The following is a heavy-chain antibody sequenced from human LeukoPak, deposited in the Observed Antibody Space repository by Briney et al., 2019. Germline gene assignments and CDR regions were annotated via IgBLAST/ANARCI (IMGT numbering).Heavy chain of an antibody. D-gene: IGHD1-14*01. CDR3: ASSTGPHMRDAFDI. V-gene: IGHV4-30-2*01. CDR1: GGSISSGGYS. J-gene: IGHJ3*02. CDR2: IYHSGST. Sequence: PSETLSLTCTVSGGSISSGGYSWSWIRQPPGKGLEWIGYIYHSGSTYYNPSLKCRVTISVDRSKNQFSLKLSSVTAADTAVYYCASSTGPHMRDAFDIWGQGTMVTVSS.